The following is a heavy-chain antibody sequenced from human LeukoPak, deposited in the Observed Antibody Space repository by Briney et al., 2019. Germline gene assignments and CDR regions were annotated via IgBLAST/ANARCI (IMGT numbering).Heavy chain of an antibody. Sequence: GGSLRLSCAASGFTFSSYSMNWVRQAPGKGLEWVSSIGSSSSYIYYADSVKGRFTISRDNAKNSLYLQMNSLRAEDTTVYYCARDDRYYYGMDVWGQGTTVTVSS. CDR2: IGSSSSYI. V-gene: IGHV3-21*01. J-gene: IGHJ6*02. CDR1: GFTFSSYS. CDR3: ARDDRYYYGMDV.